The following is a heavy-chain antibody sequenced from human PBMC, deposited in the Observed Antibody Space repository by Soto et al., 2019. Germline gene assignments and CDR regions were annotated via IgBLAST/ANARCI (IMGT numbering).Heavy chain of an antibody. Sequence: QVQLQESGPGLVKPSGTLSLTCAVSGGSISNSNWWSWVRQPPGKGLEWIGEIYHSGTANYNPSLKSRVTISMDKSNNQISLDLSSVTAADSAVYFCARHIAVTGTRGFDYWGQGTLVTLSS. D-gene: IGHD6-19*01. CDR2: IYHSGTA. CDR3: ARHIAVTGTRGFDY. V-gene: IGHV4-4*02. CDR1: GGSISNSNW. J-gene: IGHJ4*02.